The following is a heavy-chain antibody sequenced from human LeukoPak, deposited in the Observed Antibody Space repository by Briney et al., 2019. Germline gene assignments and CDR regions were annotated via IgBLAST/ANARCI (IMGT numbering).Heavy chain of an antibody. J-gene: IGHJ4*02. CDR1: GFTFSSYW. Sequence: PGGSLRLSCAASGFTFSSYWMHWVRQAPGKGLVWVSRINSDGSSTSYADPVKGRFTISRDNAKNTLYLQMNSLRAEDTAVYYCARGDLIAARLYWGQGTLVTVSS. D-gene: IGHD6-6*01. CDR2: INSDGSST. V-gene: IGHV3-74*01. CDR3: ARGDLIAARLY.